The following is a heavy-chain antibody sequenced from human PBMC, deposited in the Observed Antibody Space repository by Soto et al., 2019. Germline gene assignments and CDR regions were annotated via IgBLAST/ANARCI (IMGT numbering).Heavy chain of an antibody. V-gene: IGHV4-30-4*01. Sequence: SETLSLTCTVSGCSISSGDYYWSWIRQPPGKGLEWIGYIYYSGSTYYNPSLKSRVTISVDTSKNQFSLKLSSVTAADTAVYYCASEYCSGGSCYFDYWGQGTLVTVSS. CDR1: GCSISSGDYY. D-gene: IGHD2-15*01. J-gene: IGHJ4*02. CDR3: ASEYCSGGSCYFDY. CDR2: IYYSGST.